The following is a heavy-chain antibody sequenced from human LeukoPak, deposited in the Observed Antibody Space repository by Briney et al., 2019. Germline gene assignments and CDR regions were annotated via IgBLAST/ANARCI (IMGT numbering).Heavy chain of an antibody. CDR2: IYYSGST. CDR1: GGSISSGDYY. J-gene: IGHJ3*02. CDR3: ARVTIHDYDFWSGYYRGNAFDI. V-gene: IGHV4-30-4*02. D-gene: IGHD3-3*01. Sequence: SETLSLTCTVSGGSISSGDYYWSWIRQPPGKGLEWIGYIYYSGSTYYNPSLKSRVTISVDTSKNQFSLKLSSVTAADTAVYYCARVTIHDYDFWSGYYRGNAFDIWGQGTMVTVSS.